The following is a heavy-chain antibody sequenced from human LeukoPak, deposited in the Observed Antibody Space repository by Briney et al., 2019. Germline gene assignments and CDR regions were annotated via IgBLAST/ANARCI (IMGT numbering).Heavy chain of an antibody. CDR3: ARFGSSTSIREYYFDY. Sequence: PSETLSPTCAVYGGSFSGYYWSWIRQPPGKGLEWIGEINHSGSTNYNPSLKSRFTISVDTSKNQFSLKLSSVTAADTAVYYCARFGSSTSIREYYFDYWGQGTLVTVSS. CDR2: INHSGST. J-gene: IGHJ4*02. D-gene: IGHD2-2*01. V-gene: IGHV4-34*01. CDR1: GGSFSGYY.